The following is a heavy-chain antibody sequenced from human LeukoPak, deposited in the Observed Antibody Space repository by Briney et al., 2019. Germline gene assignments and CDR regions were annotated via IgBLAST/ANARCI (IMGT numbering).Heavy chain of an antibody. CDR2: ISGSGGST. CDR1: GFTFSSYA. CDR3: AKSFDNSGFYPFDY. J-gene: IGHJ4*02. Sequence: QPGGSLRLSCAASGFTFSSYAMSWVRQAPGKGLEWVSAISGSGGSTYYADSVKGRFTISRDNSKNTLYLQMHSVGAEDTAVYYCAKSFDNSGFYPFDYWGQGTLVTVSS. V-gene: IGHV3-23*01. D-gene: IGHD3-22*01.